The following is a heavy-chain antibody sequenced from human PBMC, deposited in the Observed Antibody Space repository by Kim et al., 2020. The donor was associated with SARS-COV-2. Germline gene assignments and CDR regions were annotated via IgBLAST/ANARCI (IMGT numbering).Heavy chain of an antibody. D-gene: IGHD2-2*01. V-gene: IGHV3-23*01. J-gene: IGHJ4*02. Sequence: RTDYAASAKGRLTISRDNTKNTLYLQMSSLRAEETAVYYCAKVSSTQPKSWGQGTLVTVSS. CDR2: RT. CDR3: AKVSSTQPKS.